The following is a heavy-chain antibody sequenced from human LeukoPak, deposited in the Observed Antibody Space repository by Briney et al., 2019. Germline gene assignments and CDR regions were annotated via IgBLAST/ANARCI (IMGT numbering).Heavy chain of an antibody. J-gene: IGHJ4*02. V-gene: IGHV3-21*01. CDR2: IISSSGYI. Sequence: GGSLRLSCADSGFTVSSNYMRWVRQAPGKGLEWVSSIISSSGYIHYADSVKGRFTISRDNAKNSLYLQMNSLRAEDTAVYYCARGVSFRMVGTATDFDYWGQGTLVTVSS. CDR3: ARGVSFRMVGTATDFDY. D-gene: IGHD2-21*02. CDR1: GFTVSSNY.